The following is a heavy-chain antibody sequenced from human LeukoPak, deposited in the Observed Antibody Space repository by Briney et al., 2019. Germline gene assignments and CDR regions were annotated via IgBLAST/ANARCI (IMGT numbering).Heavy chain of an antibody. V-gene: IGHV3-21*01. J-gene: IGHJ4*02. CDR2: INSSSSYI. D-gene: IGHD4-17*01. Sequence: GGSLRLSCAASGFTFSSYSMNWVRQAPGKGLEWVSSINSSSSYIYYADSVKGRFTISRDNAKNSLYLQMNSLRAEDTAVYYCARDRYGDYGFGWGQGTLVTVSS. CDR1: GFTFSSYS. CDR3: ARDRYGDYGFG.